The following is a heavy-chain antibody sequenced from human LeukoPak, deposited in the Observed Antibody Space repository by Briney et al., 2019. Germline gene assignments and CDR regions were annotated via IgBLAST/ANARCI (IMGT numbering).Heavy chain of an antibody. V-gene: IGHV1-2*02. CDR3: ARGEIIAAAGTPQFDP. J-gene: IGHJ5*02. CDR1: GYTFTGYY. D-gene: IGHD6-13*01. CDR2: INPNSGGT. Sequence: GASVKVSCKASGYTFTGYYMHWVRQAPGQGLEWMGWINPNSGGTNYAQKFQGRVTMTRDTSISTAYMELSRLRSDDTAVYYCARGEIIAAAGTPQFDPWGQGTLVTVSS.